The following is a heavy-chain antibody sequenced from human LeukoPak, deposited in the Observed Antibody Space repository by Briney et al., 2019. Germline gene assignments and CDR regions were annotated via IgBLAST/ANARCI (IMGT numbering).Heavy chain of an antibody. D-gene: IGHD3-16*01. V-gene: IGHV4-34*01. CDR2: INHSGST. Sequence: PSETLSLTCAVYGGSFSGYYWSWTRQPPGKGLEWIGEINHSGSTNYNPSLKSRVTISVDTSKNQFSLKLSSVTAADTAVYYCAREGYGLRFDYWGQGTLVTVSS. CDR1: GGSFSGYY. J-gene: IGHJ4*02. CDR3: AREGYGLRFDY.